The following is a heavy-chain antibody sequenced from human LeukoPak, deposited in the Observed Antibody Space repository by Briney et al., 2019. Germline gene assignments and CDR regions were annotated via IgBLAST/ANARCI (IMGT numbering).Heavy chain of an antibody. V-gene: IGHV3-23*01. CDR3: AVFYYYDSSGSFKEYFQH. J-gene: IGHJ1*01. CDR2: ISTSGAST. D-gene: IGHD3-22*01. CDR1: GFTFSSYA. Sequence: GGSLRLSCAASGFTFSSYAMSWVRQAPGKGLEWVSGISTSGASTYYADSVKGRFTISRDNSKNTLYLQMNSLRAEDTAVYYCAVFYYYDSSGSFKEYFQHWGQGTLVTVSS.